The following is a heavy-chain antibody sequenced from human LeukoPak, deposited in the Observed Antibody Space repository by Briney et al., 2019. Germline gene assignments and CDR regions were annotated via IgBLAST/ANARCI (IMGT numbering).Heavy chain of an antibody. CDR3: ARDKAQWLASIDY. CDR1: GYTFTSYG. J-gene: IGHJ4*02. CDR2: ISAYNGNT. V-gene: IGHV1-18*01. Sequence: GASVKVSCKASGYTFTSYGISWVRQAPGQGLEWMGWISAYNGNTNYAQKLQGRVTMTTDTSTSTAYMELSSLTSEDTAVYYCARDKAQWLASIDYWGQGTLVTVSS. D-gene: IGHD6-19*01.